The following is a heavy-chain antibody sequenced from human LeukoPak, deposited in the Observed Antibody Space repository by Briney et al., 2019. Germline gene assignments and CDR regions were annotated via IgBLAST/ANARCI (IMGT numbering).Heavy chain of an antibody. CDR3: ASLRYNRAFDI. Sequence: SQTLSLTCTVSGGSISSGGYYWSWIRQPPGKGLEWIGYIYHSGSTYYNPSLKSRVTISVDRSKNQFSLKLSSVTAADTAVYYCASLRYNRAFDIWGQGTMVTVSS. CDR2: IYHSGST. V-gene: IGHV4-30-2*01. CDR1: GGSISSGGYY. J-gene: IGHJ3*02. D-gene: IGHD1-14*01.